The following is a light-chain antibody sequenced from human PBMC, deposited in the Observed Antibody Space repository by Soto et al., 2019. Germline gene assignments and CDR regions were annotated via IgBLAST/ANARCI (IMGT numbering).Light chain of an antibody. CDR3: CSYAASNTLI. V-gene: IGLV2-23*02. J-gene: IGLJ2*01. Sequence: QSALTQPASVSGSPGQSITISCTGTSSNVGSYDLVSWYQQHPGKAPKLLIYEVIKRPSGVSNRFSGSKSGNTASLTISGLQAEDEADYACCSYAASNTLIFGGGTKVTVL. CDR2: EVI. CDR1: SSNVGSYDL.